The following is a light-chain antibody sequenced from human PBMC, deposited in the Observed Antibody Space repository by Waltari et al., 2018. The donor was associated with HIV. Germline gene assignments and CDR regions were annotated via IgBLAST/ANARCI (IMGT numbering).Light chain of an antibody. J-gene: IGLJ2*01. CDR1: NIGAIR. CDR3: HVWDNTRDHLV. V-gene: IGLV3-21*02. Sequence: SYVLTQPPSVSVAPGQTARLACGGNNIGAIRVHWYQQKTGQAPVLVVDNDDDRPSGIPERFSGSNSGNTATLTISRVEAGDEADYYCHVWDNTRDHLVFGGGTKLTVL. CDR2: NDD.